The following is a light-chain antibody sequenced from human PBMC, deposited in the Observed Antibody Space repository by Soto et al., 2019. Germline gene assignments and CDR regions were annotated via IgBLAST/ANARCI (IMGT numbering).Light chain of an antibody. J-gene: IGKJ1*01. Sequence: DIQMTQSPSSLSASVGDRVTITCRASQSIVTNLNWYLQKPGKAPKLLIYAASNLQSGVPSRFSGSGSGTDFTLTISSLQPDDFATYFCQQSYSTPPWTFGQGTKVEIK. CDR2: AAS. CDR1: QSIVTN. CDR3: QQSYSTPPWT. V-gene: IGKV1-39*01.